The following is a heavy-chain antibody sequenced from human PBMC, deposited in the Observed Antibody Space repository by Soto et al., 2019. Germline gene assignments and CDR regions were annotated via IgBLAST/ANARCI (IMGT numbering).Heavy chain of an antibody. V-gene: IGHV3-21*01. J-gene: IGHJ3*01. CDR1: GFTFSTYS. CDR2: TSSSNSYI. D-gene: IGHD2-21*01. Sequence: GGSLRLSCSASGFTFSTYSMNWVRQAPGKGLEWVAYTSSSNSYIYYADSVRGRFTISRDNANNSLHLQMNSLTAEDTAVYYCARDSISAPVFAFDVWGQGTVVTVSS. CDR3: ARDSISAPVFAFDV.